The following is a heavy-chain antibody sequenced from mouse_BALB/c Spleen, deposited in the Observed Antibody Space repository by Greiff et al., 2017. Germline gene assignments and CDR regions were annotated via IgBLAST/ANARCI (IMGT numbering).Heavy chain of an antibody. CDR1: GYAFTNYL. Sequence: QVHVKQSGAELVRPGTSVKVSCKASGYAFTNYLIEWVKQRPGQGLEWIGVINPGSGGTNYNEKFKGKATLTADKSSSTAYMQLSSLTSDDSAVYFCARGGLRQGFAYWGQGTLVTVSA. D-gene: IGHD2-4*01. CDR3: ARGGLRQGFAY. CDR2: INPGSGGT. V-gene: IGHV1-54*01. J-gene: IGHJ3*01.